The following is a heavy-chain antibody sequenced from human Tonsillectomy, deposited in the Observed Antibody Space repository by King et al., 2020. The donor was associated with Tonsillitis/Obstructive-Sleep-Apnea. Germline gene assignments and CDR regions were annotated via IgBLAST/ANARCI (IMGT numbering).Heavy chain of an antibody. Sequence: VQLQQWGAGLLKPSETLSLTCAVYGGSFSGYYWSWIRQPPGKGLEWIGEINHSGSTNYNPSLKSRVTISVDTSKNQFSLKLSSVTAADTAVYYCARSYLSSPLYNWFDPWCQGTLVTVSS. D-gene: IGHD6-6*01. CDR2: INHSGST. J-gene: IGHJ5*02. CDR3: ARSYLSSPLYNWFDP. V-gene: IGHV4-34*01. CDR1: GGSFSGYY.